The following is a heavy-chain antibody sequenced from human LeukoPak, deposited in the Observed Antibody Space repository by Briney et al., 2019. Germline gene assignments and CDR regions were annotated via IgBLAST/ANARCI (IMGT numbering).Heavy chain of an antibody. J-gene: IGHJ4*02. D-gene: IGHD6-6*01. CDR2: IKEGGSVR. Sequence: GGSLRLSCAAWGFTLSRHWMEGVRQARGKGGEGVANIKEGGSVRQYVDSVKGRFTISRDNPKNSLYLQMNSLRAEDTAVYYCLAESSTSYEGYWGQGTLVTVSS. CDR3: LAESSTSYEGY. V-gene: IGHV3-7*01. CDR1: GFTLSRHW.